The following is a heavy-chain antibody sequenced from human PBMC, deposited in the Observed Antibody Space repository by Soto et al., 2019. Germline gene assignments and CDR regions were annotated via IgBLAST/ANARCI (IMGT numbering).Heavy chain of an antibody. J-gene: IGHJ6*02. V-gene: IGHV4-30-4*01. CDR2: IYYSGST. Sequence: SETLSLTCTVSGGSISSGDYYWSWIRQPPGKGLEWIGYIYYSGSTYYNPSLKSRVTISVDTSKNQFSLKLSSVTAADTAVYYCASVHCSSTSCYPLAGSDYYYYGMDVWGQGTRSPSP. D-gene: IGHD2-2*01. CDR3: ASVHCSSTSCYPLAGSDYYYYGMDV. CDR1: GGSISSGDYY.